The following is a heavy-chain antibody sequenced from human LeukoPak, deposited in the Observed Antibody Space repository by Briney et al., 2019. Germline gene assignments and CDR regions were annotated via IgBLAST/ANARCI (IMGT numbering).Heavy chain of an antibody. CDR2: INHSGST. V-gene: IGHV4-34*01. CDR1: GFTFSSYA. CDR3: ARRLAEYYFDY. Sequence: GSLRLSCAASGFTFSSYAMHWVRQPPGKGLEWIGEINHSGSTNYNPSLKSRVTISVDTSKNQFSLKLSSVTAADTAVYYCARRLAEYYFDYWGQGTLVTVSS. J-gene: IGHJ4*02. D-gene: IGHD4-11*01.